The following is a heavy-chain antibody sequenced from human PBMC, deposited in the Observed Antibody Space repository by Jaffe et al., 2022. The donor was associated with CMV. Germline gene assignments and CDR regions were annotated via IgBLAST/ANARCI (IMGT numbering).Heavy chain of an antibody. CDR2: ISSSGSTI. CDR3: ARDKPYYDSSGYLNRYFDY. J-gene: IGHJ4*02. D-gene: IGHD3-22*01. V-gene: IGHV3-48*03. Sequence: EVQLVESGGGLVQPGGSLRLSCAASGFTFSSYEMNWVRQAPGKGLEWVSYISSSGSTIYYADSVKGRFTISRDNAKNSLYLQMNSLRAEDTAVYYCARDKPYYDSSGYLNRYFDYWGQGTLVTVSS. CDR1: GFTFSSYE.